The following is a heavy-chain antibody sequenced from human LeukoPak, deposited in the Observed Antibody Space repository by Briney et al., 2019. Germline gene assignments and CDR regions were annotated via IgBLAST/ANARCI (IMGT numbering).Heavy chain of an antibody. CDR2: ISSSDTST. Sequence: GGSLRLSCAASGFTFSNYAMTWVRQAPGKGLEWVSSISSSDTSTYYADSVKGRFTISRDNSENTLYLLMNSLRADDTAVYYCAKCTTVSSHYPIDYWGQGTLVTVSS. V-gene: IGHV3-23*01. D-gene: IGHD4-17*01. J-gene: IGHJ4*02. CDR3: AKCTTVSSHYPIDY. CDR1: GFTFSNYA.